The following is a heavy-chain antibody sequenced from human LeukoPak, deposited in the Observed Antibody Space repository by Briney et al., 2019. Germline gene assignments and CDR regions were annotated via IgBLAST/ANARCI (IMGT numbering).Heavy chain of an antibody. CDR2: ISAYNGNT. D-gene: IGHD2-2*01. J-gene: IGHJ6*02. CDR1: GYTFTSYG. CDR3: ARGHIVVVPAASDPGGYYYYYGMDV. V-gene: IGHV1-18*01. Sequence: ASVKVSCKASGYTFTSYGVSWVRQAPGQGLEWMGWISAYNGNTNYAQKLQGRVTMTTDTSTSTAYMELRSLRSDDTAVYYCARGHIVVVPAASDPGGYYYYYGMDVWGQGTTVTVSS.